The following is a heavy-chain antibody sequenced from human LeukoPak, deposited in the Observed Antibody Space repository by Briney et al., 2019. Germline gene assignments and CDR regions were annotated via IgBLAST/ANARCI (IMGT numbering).Heavy chain of an antibody. Sequence: PSEALSLTCTVSGGSISSYYWSWIRQPPGKGLEWIGEINHSGSTNYNPSLKSRVTISVDTSKNQFSLKLSSVTAADTAVYYCARLSRAVRGVLLNWFDPWGQGTLVTVSS. CDR1: GGSISSYY. V-gene: IGHV4-34*01. CDR2: INHSGST. J-gene: IGHJ5*02. CDR3: ARLSRAVRGVLLNWFDP. D-gene: IGHD3-10*01.